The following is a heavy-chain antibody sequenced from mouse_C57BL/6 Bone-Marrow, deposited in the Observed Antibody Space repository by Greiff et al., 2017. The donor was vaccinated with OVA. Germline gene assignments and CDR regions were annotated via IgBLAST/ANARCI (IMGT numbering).Heavy chain of an antibody. Sequence: VKLQQSGAELVRPGTSVKVSCKASGYAFTNYLIEWVKQRPGQGLEWIGVINPGSGGTNYNEKFKGKATLTADKSSSTAYMQRSSLTSEDSAVCFGARGPYYYGSSPLDYWGQGTTLTVSS. CDR2: INPGSGGT. CDR1: GYAFTNYL. CDR3: ARGPYYYGSSPLDY. V-gene: IGHV1-54*01. J-gene: IGHJ2*01. D-gene: IGHD1-1*01.